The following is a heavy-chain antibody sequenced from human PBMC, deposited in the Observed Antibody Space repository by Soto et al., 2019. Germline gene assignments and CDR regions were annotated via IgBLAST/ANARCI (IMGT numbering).Heavy chain of an antibody. CDR2: ISYDGSNK. J-gene: IGHJ4*02. Sequence: QVQLVESGGGVVQPGRSLRLSCAASGFTFSSYGMHWVRQAPGKGLEWVAVISYDGSNKYYADSVKGRFTISRDNSENTLYLQMNSLRAEDTAVYYCAKDLVRYCGGDCFLFDYWGQGTLVTVSS. V-gene: IGHV3-30*18. CDR3: AKDLVRYCGGDCFLFDY. CDR1: GFTFSSYG. D-gene: IGHD2-21*02.